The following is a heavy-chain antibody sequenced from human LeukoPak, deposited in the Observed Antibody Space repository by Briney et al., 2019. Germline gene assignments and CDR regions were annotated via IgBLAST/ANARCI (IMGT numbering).Heavy chain of an antibody. D-gene: IGHD2-15*01. CDR1: GGSISSGDYY. J-gene: IGHJ2*01. Sequence: SQTLSLTCTVSGGSISSGDYYWSWIRQPPGKGLEWIGYIYYSRSTYYNPSLKSRVTISVDTSKNQFSLKLSSVTAADTAVYYCARGYCSGGSCYSWYFDLWGRGTLVTVSS. CDR3: ARGYCSGGSCYSWYFDL. CDR2: IYYSRST. V-gene: IGHV4-30-4*01.